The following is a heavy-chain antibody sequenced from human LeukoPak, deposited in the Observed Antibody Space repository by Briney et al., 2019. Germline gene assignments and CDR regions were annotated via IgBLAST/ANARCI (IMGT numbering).Heavy chain of an antibody. Sequence: GGSLRLSCAASGFTFSSYGISWVRQAPGKGLEWISAISGSGGSTYYADSVKGRFTISRDNSKNTLYLQMNSLRAEDTAVYYCAKGYSYGYTWSNSYYFDYWGQGTLVTVSS. CDR2: ISGSGGST. CDR1: GFTFSSYG. CDR3: AKGYSYGYTWSNSYYFDY. V-gene: IGHV3-23*01. D-gene: IGHD5-18*01. J-gene: IGHJ4*02.